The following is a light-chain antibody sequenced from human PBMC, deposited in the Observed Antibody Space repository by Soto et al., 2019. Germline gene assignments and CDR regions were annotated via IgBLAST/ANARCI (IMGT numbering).Light chain of an antibody. V-gene: IGKV2-30*02. Sequence: DVEMTQSPLSLPVSLGQPASISCMSSQSLVHSDGNTYLNWFQQRPGQSPRRLISRASNRDSGVPDRFSGVGSGTDFTLKISRVETEDVAVYYCMQGTHWPWTLGQGTKVDIK. CDR3: MQGTHWPWT. CDR2: RAS. J-gene: IGKJ1*01. CDR1: QSLVHSDGNTY.